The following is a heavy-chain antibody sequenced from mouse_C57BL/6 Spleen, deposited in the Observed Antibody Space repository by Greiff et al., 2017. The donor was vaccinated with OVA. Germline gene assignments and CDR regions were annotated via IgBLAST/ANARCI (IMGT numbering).Heavy chain of an antibody. CDR2: ISNLAYSI. CDR3: ARLTYYYAMDY. CDR1: GFTFSDYG. Sequence: EVKVVESGGGLVQPGGSLKLSCAASGFTFSDYGMAWVRQAPRKGPEWVAFISNLAYSIYYADTVTGRFTISRENAKNTLYLEMSSLRSEDTAMYYCARLTYYYAMDYWGQGTSVTVSS. J-gene: IGHJ4*01. D-gene: IGHD1-3*01. V-gene: IGHV5-15*01.